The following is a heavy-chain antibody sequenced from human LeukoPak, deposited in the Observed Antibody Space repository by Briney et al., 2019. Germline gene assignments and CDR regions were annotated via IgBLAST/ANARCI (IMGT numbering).Heavy chain of an antibody. CDR2: ISSSSSTI. J-gene: IGHJ6*03. CDR3: ASASGAHYYGSGSYYYYYYYYMDV. V-gene: IGHV3-48*01. D-gene: IGHD3-10*01. Sequence: GGSLRLSCAASGFTFSSYSMNWVRQAPGKGLEWVSYISSSSSTIYYADSVKGRFTISRDNAKNSLYLQLNSLRAEDTAVYYCASASGAHYYGSGSYYYYYYYYMDVWGKGTTVTISS. CDR1: GFTFSSYS.